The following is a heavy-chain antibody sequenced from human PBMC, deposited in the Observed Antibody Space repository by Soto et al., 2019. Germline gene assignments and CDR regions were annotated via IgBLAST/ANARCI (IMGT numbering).Heavy chain of an antibody. CDR1: EFTFSDYA. V-gene: IGHV3-30-3*01. CDR3: ARAHYHDSSGPNGHAFDI. CDR2: ISDDGDKV. Sequence: VQLVESGGGVVQPGRSLRLSCAASEFTFSDYAMHWVRQAPGKGLEWVAVISDDGDKVFYADSMNYRLTISRDNSESNLFLQLTSLGPEDTALYYCARAHYHDSSGPNGHAFDIWGQGTVVTVSS. D-gene: IGHD3-22*01. J-gene: IGHJ3*02.